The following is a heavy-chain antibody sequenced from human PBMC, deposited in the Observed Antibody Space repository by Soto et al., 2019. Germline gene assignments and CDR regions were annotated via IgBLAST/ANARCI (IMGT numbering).Heavy chain of an antibody. CDR1: GGSISSSSYY. V-gene: IGHV4-39*01. Sequence: QLQLQESGPGLVKPSETLSLTCTVSGGSISSSSYYWGWIRQPPGKGLEWLGSIYYSGSTSYNPSLTSGVTISVDTSKNQFSLKLSSVTAADTAVYYCARHEARAGDAVDIWGQGTMVTVSS. CDR3: ARHEARAGDAVDI. CDR2: IYYSGST. J-gene: IGHJ3*02.